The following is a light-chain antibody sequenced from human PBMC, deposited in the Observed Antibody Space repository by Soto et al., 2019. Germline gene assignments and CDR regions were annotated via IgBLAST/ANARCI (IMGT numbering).Light chain of an antibody. J-gene: IGLJ2*01. Sequence: ALTQPASVSGSPGQSITISCTGTSSDVGSYNLVSWYQQHPGKAPKLMIFEVNKRPSGVSYRFSGSKSGNTASLTISGLQAEDEADYYCCSYAGSSAPVVFGGGTKLTVL. CDR1: SSDVGSYNL. V-gene: IGLV2-23*02. CDR3: CSYAGSSAPVV. CDR2: EVN.